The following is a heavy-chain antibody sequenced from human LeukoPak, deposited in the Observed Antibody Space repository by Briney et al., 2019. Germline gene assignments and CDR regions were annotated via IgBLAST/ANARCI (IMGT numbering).Heavy chain of an antibody. CDR1: GFTFSSYW. Sequence: GGSLRLSCAASGFTFSSYWMHLVRQAPGKGLVWVSRINSDGSSTSYADSVKGRFTISRDNAKNTLYLQMNSLRAEDTAVYYCAMNQNYYDSSGSYDYWGQGTLVTVSS. CDR3: AMNQNYYDSSGSYDY. D-gene: IGHD3-22*01. V-gene: IGHV3-74*01. CDR2: INSDGSST. J-gene: IGHJ4*02.